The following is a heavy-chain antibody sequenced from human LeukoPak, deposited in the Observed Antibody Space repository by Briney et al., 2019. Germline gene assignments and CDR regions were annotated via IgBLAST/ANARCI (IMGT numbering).Heavy chain of an antibody. J-gene: IGHJ4*02. D-gene: IGHD5-12*01. CDR2: INSDGSST. Sequence: GGSLRLSCAASGFTFSRYWVHWVRHAPGKGLVWVSRINSDGSSTSYADSVKGRFTISRDNTKNTLYLQMNSLRAEDTAVYYCARSYSGYDAFFDYWGQGTLVTVSS. CDR3: ARSYSGYDAFFDY. CDR1: GFTFSRYW. V-gene: IGHV3-74*01.